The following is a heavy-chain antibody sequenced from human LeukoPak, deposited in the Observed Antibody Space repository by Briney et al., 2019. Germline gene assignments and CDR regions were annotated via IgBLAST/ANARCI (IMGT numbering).Heavy chain of an antibody. CDR1: GYTFTAYY. Sequence: GASVKVSCTASGYTFTAYYMHWVRQAPGQGLEWMGRINPDRGGTNYAQKFQGRVTMTRDKSTSTAYMELTSLRSDDTAVYYCARGPYDYVWGNYRYTGDAFDIWGHGTVVTVSS. CDR2: INPDRGGT. V-gene: IGHV1-2*06. CDR3: ARGPYDYVWGNYRYTGDAFDI. J-gene: IGHJ3*02. D-gene: IGHD3-16*02.